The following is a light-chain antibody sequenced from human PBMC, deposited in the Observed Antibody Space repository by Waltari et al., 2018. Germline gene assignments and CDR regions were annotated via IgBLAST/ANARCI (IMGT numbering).Light chain of an antibody. CDR1: SGSIARNY. Sequence: FMLTQPHSVSESPGKTVSISCTRSSGSIARNYVQWYQQRPGSAPTIVIYEDDQRPSGVPDLVSGSIDSSSNSASLTISGLETEDEADYYCQSYDASVIFGGGTRLTVL. V-gene: IGLV6-57*03. CDR3: QSYDASVI. CDR2: EDD. J-gene: IGLJ2*01.